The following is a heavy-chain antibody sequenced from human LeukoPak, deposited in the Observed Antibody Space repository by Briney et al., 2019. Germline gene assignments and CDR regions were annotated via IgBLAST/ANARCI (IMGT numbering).Heavy chain of an antibody. J-gene: IGHJ4*02. V-gene: IGHV3-23*01. CDR1: GFTFSSHA. Sequence: GESLRLSCAASGFTFSSHAMRWVRQAPGKGLEWVSAIGDSGGGTYYADSVKGRFTISRDNSKNTLYLQMNSLRAEDTAVYYCAKGGYDYVWGSYRPPKEFDYWGQGTLVTVSS. CDR2: IGDSGGGT. D-gene: IGHD3-16*02. CDR3: AKGGYDYVWGSYRPPKEFDY.